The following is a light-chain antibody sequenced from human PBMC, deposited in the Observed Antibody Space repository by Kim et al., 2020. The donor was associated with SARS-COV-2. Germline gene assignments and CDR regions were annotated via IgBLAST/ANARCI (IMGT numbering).Light chain of an antibody. CDR1: QGVRSW. Sequence: DIQMTQSPSSVSASVGDRVTITCRASQGVRSWLAWYQQRPGKAPKLLISDASTLQPGVPSRFSGSGSGTDFTLTINSLQPEDFATYYCQQANSFPFTFGPGTKVDTK. J-gene: IGKJ3*01. CDR2: DAS. CDR3: QQANSFPFT. V-gene: IGKV1D-12*01.